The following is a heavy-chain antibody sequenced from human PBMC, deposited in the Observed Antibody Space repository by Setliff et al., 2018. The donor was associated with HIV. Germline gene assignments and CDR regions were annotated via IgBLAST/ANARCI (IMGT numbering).Heavy chain of an antibody. CDR2: IDHSGST. D-gene: IGHD6-19*01. J-gene: IGHJ3*02. CDR1: GGSFSGYY. CDR3: ARRSSGWYDAFDI. Sequence: SETLSLTCEVYGGSFSGYYWSWVRQPPGKGLEWIGEIDHSGSTYYNPSLKSRVTISVDTSKNQFSLKLSSVTAADTAVYHCARRSSGWYDAFDIWGQGTMVTVSS. V-gene: IGHV4-34*01.